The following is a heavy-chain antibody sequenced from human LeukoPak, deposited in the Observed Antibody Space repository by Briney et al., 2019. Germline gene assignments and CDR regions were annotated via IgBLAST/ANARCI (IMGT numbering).Heavy chain of an antibody. CDR1: GFTFNNYA. CDR3: AKEVGYDILTGYYAGYMDV. D-gene: IGHD3-9*01. Sequence: GGSLTLSCAASGFTFNNYAMNWVRQAPGKGLEWVSYISSSSTTIYYADSVKGHFTISRDNARNSLYLQMNSLRVEDTAVYYCAKEVGYDILTGYYAGYMDVWGKGTTVTVSS. V-gene: IGHV3-48*04. CDR2: ISSSSTTI. J-gene: IGHJ6*03.